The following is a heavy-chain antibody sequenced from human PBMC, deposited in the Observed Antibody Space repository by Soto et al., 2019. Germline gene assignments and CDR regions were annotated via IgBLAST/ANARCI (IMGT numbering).Heavy chain of an antibody. V-gene: IGHV4-31*03. CDR2: IYYRGST. J-gene: IGHJ6*02. CDR1: GGSISSGGYY. Sequence: QVQLQESGPGLVKPSQTLSLTCTVSGGSISSGGYYWSWIRQHPGKGLEWIGYIYYRGSTYYNPSLKSRVTMSGDTSKNQFSLKLSSVTAADTAVYYCARGGRRSPGMDVWGQGTTVTVSS. CDR3: ARGGRRSPGMDV.